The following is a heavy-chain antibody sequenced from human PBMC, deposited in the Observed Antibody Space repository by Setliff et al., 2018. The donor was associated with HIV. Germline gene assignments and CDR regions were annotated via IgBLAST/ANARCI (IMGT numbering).Heavy chain of an antibody. V-gene: IGHV2-70*17. CDR1: GFSLTTSGMC. J-gene: IGHJ4*02. Sequence: SGPTLVNPTQTLTLTCNFSGFSLTTSGMCVSWIRQPPGKALEWLARVDWNNDKFYSTSLKTRLTISKATSRNQVVLTMTDVDPMDTATYYCARVAYDSGWKYFDYWGQGTLVTVSS. CDR3: ARVAYDSGWKYFDY. CDR2: VDWNNDK. D-gene: IGHD6-19*01.